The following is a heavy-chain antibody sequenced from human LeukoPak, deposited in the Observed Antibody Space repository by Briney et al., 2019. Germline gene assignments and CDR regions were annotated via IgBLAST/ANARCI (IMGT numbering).Heavy chain of an antibody. CDR1: GYTFTNFD. Sequence: ASVKVSCKTSGYTFTNFDINWVRQATGQGPEWMGWMNPKSGNTGYAQKFQGRVTMTRNTSISTAYMELSSLRSDDTAVYYCARDQDIVVVVAALRQREMGGFDPWGQGTLVTVSS. J-gene: IGHJ5*02. CDR3: ARDQDIVVVVAALRQREMGGFDP. CDR2: MNPKSGNT. D-gene: IGHD2-15*01. V-gene: IGHV1-8*01.